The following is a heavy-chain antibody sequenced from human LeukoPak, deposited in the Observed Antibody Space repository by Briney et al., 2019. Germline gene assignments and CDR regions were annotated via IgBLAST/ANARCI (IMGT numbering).Heavy chain of an antibody. V-gene: IGHV3-21*01. J-gene: IGHJ5*02. CDR3: ARGRSSSWYADWFDP. D-gene: IGHD6-13*01. Sequence: GGSLRLSCAASGFTFSSYSMNCVRQAPGKGLEWVSSISSSSSYIYYADSVKGRFTISRDNAKNSLYLQMNSLRAEDTAVYYCARGRSSSWYADWFDPWGQGTLVTVSS. CDR2: ISSSSSYI. CDR1: GFTFSSYS.